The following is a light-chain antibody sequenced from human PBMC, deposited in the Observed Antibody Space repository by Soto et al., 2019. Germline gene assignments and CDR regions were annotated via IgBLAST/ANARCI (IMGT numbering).Light chain of an antibody. Sequence: EVVMTEYPATLSVSPGERATLSCRASQSVSSNLAWYQQKPGQAPRLLIYVASTRATGIPARFSGSGSGTEFTLTISSLQSEDFAVYYCQQYNNWPPYTFGQGTKLEIK. CDR1: QSVSSN. CDR2: VAS. J-gene: IGKJ2*01. CDR3: QQYNNWPPYT. V-gene: IGKV3-15*01.